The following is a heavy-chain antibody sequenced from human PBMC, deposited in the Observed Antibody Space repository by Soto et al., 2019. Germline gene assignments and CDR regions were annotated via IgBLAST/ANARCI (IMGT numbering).Heavy chain of an antibody. CDR1: GFNFNVAW. J-gene: IGHJ3*02. Sequence: EGQLVESGGRLVEPGGSLRLSCAASGFNFNVAWMNWVRQAPGKGLEWLGRIKSKGGGETTEYVAFVKGRFTISRDDSKNTLYLQMNSLKSEDTAVYYCTKVLALPPNDAFDIWGQATMVTVSS. V-gene: IGHV3-15*01. CDR2: IKSKGGGETT. D-gene: IGHD3-3*02. CDR3: TKVLALPPNDAFDI.